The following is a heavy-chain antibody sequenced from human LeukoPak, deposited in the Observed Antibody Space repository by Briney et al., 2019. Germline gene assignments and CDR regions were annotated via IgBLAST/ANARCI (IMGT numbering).Heavy chain of an antibody. CDR2: IESDGRT. CDR3: ARDDRGPDY. Sequence: GGSLRLSCAASRFTLSSHWMHWVRQVPGKGLVSVSRIESDGRTAYADSVKGRFIISRDNAKNTLYLQMNSLRVEDTAVYYCARDDRGPDYWGQGTLVTVSS. D-gene: IGHD3-16*02. V-gene: IGHV3-74*01. CDR1: RFTLSSHW. J-gene: IGHJ4*02.